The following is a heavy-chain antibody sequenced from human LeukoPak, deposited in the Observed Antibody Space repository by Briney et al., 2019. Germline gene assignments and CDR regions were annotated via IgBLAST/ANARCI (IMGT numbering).Heavy chain of an antibody. Sequence: ASVKVSCKASGGTFSSYAISWVRQAPGQGLEWMGRIIPIFGTANYAQKFQGRVTITTDESTSTAYMELSSLRSEDTAVYYCARVGGDGYNLVFQHWGQGTLVTVSS. CDR3: ARVGGDGYNLVFQH. CDR2: IIPIFGTA. CDR1: GGTFSSYA. V-gene: IGHV1-69*05. D-gene: IGHD5-24*01. J-gene: IGHJ1*01.